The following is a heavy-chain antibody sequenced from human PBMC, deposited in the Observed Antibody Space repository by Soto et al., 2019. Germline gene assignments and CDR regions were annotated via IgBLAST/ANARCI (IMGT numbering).Heavy chain of an antibody. D-gene: IGHD2-15*01. V-gene: IGHV4-39*01. CDR3: ARARGARYFDY. J-gene: IGHJ4*02. CDR2: IYSTDKT. CDR1: GGSVSSNSYS. Sequence: SETLSLTCTVSGGSVSSNSYSWGWIRQSPGKGLEWIGTIYSTDKTYYHPSLLSRVTISVDTSMNEFSLKLSSVTAADTAVYYCARARGARYFDYWGQGTLVTVSS.